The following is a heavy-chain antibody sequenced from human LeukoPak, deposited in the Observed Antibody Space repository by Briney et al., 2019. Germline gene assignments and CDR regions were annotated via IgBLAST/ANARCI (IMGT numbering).Heavy chain of an antibody. J-gene: IGHJ4*02. D-gene: IGHD2-2*01. CDR2: RNDSGGT. CDR1: GGTFSGYY. CDR3: ARHAWSSVSCSFDY. V-gene: IGHV4-34*01. Sequence: SETLSLTCAVYGGTFSGYYWSWIRQPPGKRLEWVGERNDSGGTNYNPSLKSRVTISADKSKNQVSLKLTSVTAADTAVYYCARHAWSSVSCSFDYWGQGTLVTVSS.